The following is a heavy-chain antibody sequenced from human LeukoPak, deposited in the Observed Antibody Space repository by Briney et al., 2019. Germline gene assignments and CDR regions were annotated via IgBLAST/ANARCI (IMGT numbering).Heavy chain of an antibody. D-gene: IGHD2-2*01. CDR1: GVTLSPYW. J-gene: IGHJ4*02. CDR3: TRARCSRTSCNTESDY. Sequence: GGSLRLSCAASGVTLSPYWMRWVRHAPGKGLVWVSRINSDGSSTTYADSVKGRFTISRDNTKNTLYLQMNILIAEDTAVYYCTRARCSRTSCNTESDYWGQGTLVTVSS. CDR2: INSDGSST. V-gene: IGHV3-74*01.